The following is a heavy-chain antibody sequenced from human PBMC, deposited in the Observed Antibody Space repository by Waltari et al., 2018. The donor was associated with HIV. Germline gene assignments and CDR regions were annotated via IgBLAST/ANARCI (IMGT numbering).Heavy chain of an antibody. D-gene: IGHD5-12*01. J-gene: IGHJ4*02. V-gene: IGHV3-33*01. CDR3: ARHPTPFTGYNSFDY. CDR2: IWFDGVNK. CDR1: GFTFSRYA. Sequence: VQLVESGGGVVQPGRSLRLSCAASGFTFSRYATHWVRQAPGKGLDWVAVIWFDGVNKYYADSVKGRFTISRDNSKNTLYLQMNSLRAEDTAVYYCARHPTPFTGYNSFDYWGQGTLVTVSS.